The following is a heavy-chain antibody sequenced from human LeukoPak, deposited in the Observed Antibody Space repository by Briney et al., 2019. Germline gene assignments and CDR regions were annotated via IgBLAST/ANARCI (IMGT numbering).Heavy chain of an antibody. CDR3: AKETAPQWYFDF. J-gene: IGHJ2*01. CDR1: GFTFSSYS. CDR2: ISSSSSYI. V-gene: IGHV3-21*01. Sequence: GGSLRLSCAASGFTFSSYSMNWVRQAPWKGLEWVSSISSSSSYIYYADSVKGRFTISRDNAKNSLYLQMNSLRAEDTAVYYCAKETAPQWYFDFWGRGTLVTVSS. D-gene: IGHD5-18*01.